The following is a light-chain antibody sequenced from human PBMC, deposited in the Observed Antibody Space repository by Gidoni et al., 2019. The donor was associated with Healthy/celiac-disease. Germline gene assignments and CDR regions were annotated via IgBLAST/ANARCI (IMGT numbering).Light chain of an antibody. V-gene: IGLV4-60*02. CDR3: ETWGV. J-gene: IGLJ2*01. CDR1: SGHSSYI. Sequence: PVLTQSSSASASLGSSVKLTCTLSSGHSSYIIAWHQQQPGKAPRYLMKLEGSGSYNKGSGVPDRFSGSSSGADRYLTISNLQFEDEADYYCETWGVFGGGTKLTVL. CDR2: LEGSGSY.